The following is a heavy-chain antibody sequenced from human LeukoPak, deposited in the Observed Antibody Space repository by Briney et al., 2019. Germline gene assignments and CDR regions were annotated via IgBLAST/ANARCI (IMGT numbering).Heavy chain of an antibody. V-gene: IGHV3-21*01. Sequence: AGGSLRLSCAASGFTFSSYAMSWVRQAPGKGLEWVSSISSSSSYIYYADSVKGRFTISRYNAKNSLYLQMNSLRAEDTAVYYCARGLGYCSGGSCYGDYWGQGTLVTVSS. D-gene: IGHD2-15*01. J-gene: IGHJ4*02. CDR3: ARGLGYCSGGSCYGDY. CDR1: GFTFSSYA. CDR2: ISSSSSYI.